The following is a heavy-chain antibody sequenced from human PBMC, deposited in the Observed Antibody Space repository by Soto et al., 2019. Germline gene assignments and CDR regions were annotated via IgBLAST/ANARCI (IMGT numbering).Heavy chain of an antibody. Sequence: PSETLSLTCAVYGGSVNSGNYYWSWLRQPPGKGLEWIGEKNHSGSTHYNPSLKSRVTISVDTSKNQFSLKLSSVTAADTAVYYCAIERLVLDSNWFAPWGQGTLVTVSS. CDR1: GGSVNSGNYY. CDR3: AIERLVLDSNWFAP. D-gene: IGHD2-21*01. J-gene: IGHJ5*02. V-gene: IGHV4-34*01. CDR2: KNHSGST.